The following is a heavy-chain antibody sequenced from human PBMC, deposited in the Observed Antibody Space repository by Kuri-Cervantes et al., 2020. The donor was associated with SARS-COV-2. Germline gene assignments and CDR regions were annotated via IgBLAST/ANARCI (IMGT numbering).Heavy chain of an antibody. J-gene: IGHJ4*02. V-gene: IGHV4-30-2*01. CDR3: ATTNPYSLWAPPPKGPLRY. CDR1: GGSISSGGYS. D-gene: IGHD3-16*01. Sequence: SCAVSGGSISSGGYSWSWIRQPPGKGLEWIGYIYHSGSTYYNPSLKSRVTISVDTSKNQFSLKLSYVTAADTAMYYCATTNPYSLWAPPPKGPLRYWGQGTMVTVSS. CDR2: IYHSGST.